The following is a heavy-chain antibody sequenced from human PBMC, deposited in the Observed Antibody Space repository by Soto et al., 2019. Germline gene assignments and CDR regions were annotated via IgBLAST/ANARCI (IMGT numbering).Heavy chain of an antibody. D-gene: IGHD3-3*01. CDR2: ISAYNGNT. CDR3: ARDILLVSDFWSGSHKYYYYMDV. J-gene: IGHJ6*03. CDR1: GYTFTSYG. V-gene: IGHV1-18*01. Sequence: ASVKVSCKASGYTFTSYGISWVRQAPGQGLEWMGWISAYNGNTNYAQKLQGRVTMTTDTSTSTAYMELRSLRSDDTAVYYCARDILLVSDFWSGSHKYYYYMDVWGKGTTVTVSS.